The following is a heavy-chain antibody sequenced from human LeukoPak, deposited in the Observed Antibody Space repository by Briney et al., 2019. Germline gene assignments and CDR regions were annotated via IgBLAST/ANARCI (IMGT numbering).Heavy chain of an antibody. D-gene: IGHD3-10*01. J-gene: IGHJ4*02. CDR1: GGSISSSSYY. V-gene: IGHV4-61*05. CDR3: ARHKPTGSYPLEL. Sequence: SETLSLTCTVSGGSISSSSYYWGWIRQPPGKGLEWIGHVYYTGRTTYNPSLRSRLTISADTSTSQLSLKLSSVTAADTAVYYCARHKPTGSYPLELWGQGTLVTVSS. CDR2: VYYTGRT.